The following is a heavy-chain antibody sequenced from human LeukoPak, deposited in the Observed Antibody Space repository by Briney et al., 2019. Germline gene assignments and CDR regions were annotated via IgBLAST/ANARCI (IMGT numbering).Heavy chain of an antibody. V-gene: IGHV4-39*01. CDR2: IYYSGST. CDR3: ARRRYYDSTGYLD. CDR1: GGSISSSSYY. J-gene: IGHJ1*01. Sequence: SETLSLTCTVPGGSISSSSYYWGWIRQPPGKGLEWIGSIYYSGSTYYNPSLNSRVTISVDTSKNQFSLKLSSVTAADTAVYYCARRRYYDSTGYLDWGQGTLVTVSP. D-gene: IGHD3-22*01.